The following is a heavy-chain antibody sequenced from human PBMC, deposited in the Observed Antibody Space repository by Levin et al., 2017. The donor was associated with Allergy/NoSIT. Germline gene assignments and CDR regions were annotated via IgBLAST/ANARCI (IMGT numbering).Heavy chain of an antibody. CDR1: GYSFTSYW. Sequence: HGESLKISCKGSGYSFTSYWIGWVRQMPGKGLEWMGIIYPGDSDTRYSPSFQGQVTISADKSISTAYLQWSSLKASDTAMYYCARHLAFIAAELVAFDIWGQGTMVTVSS. D-gene: IGHD6-13*01. V-gene: IGHV5-51*01. J-gene: IGHJ3*02. CDR2: IYPGDSDT. CDR3: ARHLAFIAAELVAFDI.